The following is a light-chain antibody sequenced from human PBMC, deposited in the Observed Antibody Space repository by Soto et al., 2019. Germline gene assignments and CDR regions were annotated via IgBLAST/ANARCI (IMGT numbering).Light chain of an antibody. CDR1: QNIISW. J-gene: IGKJ1*01. CDR2: DAS. Sequence: DIPMTQSPSTLSASVGDRVTITCRASQNIISWLAWYQQKPGKAPKFLIYDASTRESGVPSRFRGSGYGTEFTLTISSLQPDDFATYYCQQYTSYLWTFGQGTKVEIK. CDR3: QQYTSYLWT. V-gene: IGKV1-5*01.